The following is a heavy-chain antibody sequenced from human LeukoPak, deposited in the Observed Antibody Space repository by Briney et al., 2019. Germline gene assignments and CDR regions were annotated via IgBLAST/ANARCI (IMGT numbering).Heavy chain of an antibody. CDR2: IYSGGST. D-gene: IGHD3-3*01. CDR1: GFTVSSNY. V-gene: IGHV3-66*01. CDR3: ARDPRPIGDASDI. Sequence: PGGSLRLSCAASGFTVSSNYMNWVRQAPGKGLEWVSVIYSGGSTNYADSVKGRFTFSRDNSKNTVYLQMNSLRVEDTAVYYCARDPRPIGDASDIWGQGTMVTVSS. J-gene: IGHJ3*02.